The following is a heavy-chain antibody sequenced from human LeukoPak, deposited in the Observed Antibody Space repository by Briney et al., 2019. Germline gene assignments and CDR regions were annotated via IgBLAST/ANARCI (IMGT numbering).Heavy chain of an antibody. V-gene: IGHV3-21*01. D-gene: IGHD5-12*01. CDR3: ARGGRGYYFDF. J-gene: IGHJ4*02. Sequence: GGSLRLSCAASGFTFSSYAMSWVRQAPGKGLEWVSSISSGSGSIYYADSVKGRFTISRDNAKNSLYLQMNSLRAEDTALYYCARGGRGYYFDFWGQGILVTVSS. CDR2: ISSGSGSI. CDR1: GFTFSSYA.